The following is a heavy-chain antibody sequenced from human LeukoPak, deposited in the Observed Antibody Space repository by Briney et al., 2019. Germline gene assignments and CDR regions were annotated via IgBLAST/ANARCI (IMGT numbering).Heavy chain of an antibody. CDR3: AKSHYYGSGSYLAY. V-gene: IGHV3-9*01. CDR2: ISWNSGSI. Sequence: GGSLRLSCAASGFTFSSYAMSWVRQAPGKGLEWVSGISWNSGSIGYADSVKGRFTISRDNAKNSLYLQMNSLRAEDTALYYCAKSHYYGSGSYLAYWGQGTLVTVSS. J-gene: IGHJ4*02. D-gene: IGHD3-10*01. CDR1: GFTFSSYA.